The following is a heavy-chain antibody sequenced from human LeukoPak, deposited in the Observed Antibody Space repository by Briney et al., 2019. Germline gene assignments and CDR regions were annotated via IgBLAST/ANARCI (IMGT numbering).Heavy chain of an antibody. J-gene: IGHJ4*02. D-gene: IGHD3-3*01. Sequence: GGSLRLSCAASGFTFSSYGMHWVRQAPGKGLEWVAFIRYDGSNKYYADSVKGRFTISRDNSKNTLYLQMNSLKAEDTAVYYCAKVRFLENDYWGQGTLVTVSS. CDR3: AKVRFLENDY. CDR2: IRYDGSNK. CDR1: GFTFSSYG. V-gene: IGHV3-30*02.